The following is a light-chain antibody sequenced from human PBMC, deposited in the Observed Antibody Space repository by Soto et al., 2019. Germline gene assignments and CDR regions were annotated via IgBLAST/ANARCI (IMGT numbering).Light chain of an antibody. Sequence: AIQMTQSPSSLSASVGDRVTITCRASQDIRDDLGWYQHKPGKAPKVLIYAASSLQSGVPSRFSGSGSGTDFPLTISSLQPDDFATYYCLQDYSYPRTFGQGTKVEI. J-gene: IGKJ1*01. CDR2: AAS. CDR3: LQDYSYPRT. CDR1: QDIRDD. V-gene: IGKV1-6*01.